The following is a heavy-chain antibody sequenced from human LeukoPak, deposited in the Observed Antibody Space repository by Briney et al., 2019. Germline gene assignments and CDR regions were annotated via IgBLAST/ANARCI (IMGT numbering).Heavy chain of an antibody. V-gene: IGHV3-30*04. J-gene: IGHJ4*02. CDR1: GFTFSSYA. D-gene: IGHD5-18*01. Sequence: GGSLRLSCAASGFTFSSYAMHWVRQAPGKGLEWVAVISYDGSNKYYADSVKGRFTISRDNPKNTLYLQMNSLRAEDTAVYYCASDSYGRGDYFDYWGQGTLVTVSS. CDR3: ASDSYGRGDYFDY. CDR2: ISYDGSNK.